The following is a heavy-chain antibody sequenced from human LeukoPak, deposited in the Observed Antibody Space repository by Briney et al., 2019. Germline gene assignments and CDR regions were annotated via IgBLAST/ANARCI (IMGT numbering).Heavy chain of an antibody. CDR3: ARAAWYYDSSGYSFSGPLDY. J-gene: IGHJ4*02. Sequence: SETLSLTCTVSGGSISSYYGSWIRQPPGKGLEWIGYIYYSGSTNYNPSLKSRVTISVDTSKNQFSLKLTSVTAADTAVYYCARAAWYYDSSGYSFSGPLDYWGQGTLVTVSS. V-gene: IGHV4-59*01. D-gene: IGHD3-22*01. CDR1: GGSISSYY. CDR2: IYYSGST.